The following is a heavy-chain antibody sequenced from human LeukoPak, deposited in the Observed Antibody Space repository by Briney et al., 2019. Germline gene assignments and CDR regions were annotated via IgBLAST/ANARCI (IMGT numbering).Heavy chain of an antibody. Sequence: GGSLRLSCAASGFTFSSYSMNWVRQAPGKGLEWVSSISSSSSYIYYADSVKGRFTISRDNARNTLYLQMDSLRVEDTAVYYCVRETRIGSSGTQGWFDPWGQGTLVTVSS. CDR3: VRETRIGSSGTQGWFDP. D-gene: IGHD1-1*01. J-gene: IGHJ5*02. V-gene: IGHV3-21*06. CDR1: GFTFSSYS. CDR2: ISSSSSYI.